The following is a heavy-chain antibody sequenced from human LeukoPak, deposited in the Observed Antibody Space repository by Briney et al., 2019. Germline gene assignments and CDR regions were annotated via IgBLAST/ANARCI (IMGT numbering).Heavy chain of an antibody. CDR2: ISSSGSTK. CDR1: GFTFSRYT. Sequence: GGSLRLSCAASGFTFSRYTMNWVRQAPGKGLEWVSYISSSGSTKYYADSVKGRFTISRDNAKNSLYLQMNSLRAEDTAVYYCPRGSEWDLLGSCDYWGQGTLVSVSS. D-gene: IGHD1-26*01. J-gene: IGHJ4*02. V-gene: IGHV3-48*04. CDR3: PRGSEWDLLGSCDY.